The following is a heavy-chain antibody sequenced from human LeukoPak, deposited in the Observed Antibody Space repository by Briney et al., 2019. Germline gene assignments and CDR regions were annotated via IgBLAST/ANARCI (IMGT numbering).Heavy chain of an antibody. CDR2: IYYSGST. J-gene: IGHJ6*03. V-gene: IGHV4-59*12. CDR1: GGSISSYY. D-gene: IGHD2-2*01. Sequence: PSETLSLTCTVSGGSISSYYWSWIRQPPGKGLEWIGYIYYSGSTNYNPSLKSRVTISVDTSKNQFSLKLSSVTAADTAVYYCARVGVVVVPAAMGESYYYYYYMDVWGKGTTVTVSS. CDR3: ARVGVVVVPAAMGESYYYYYYMDV.